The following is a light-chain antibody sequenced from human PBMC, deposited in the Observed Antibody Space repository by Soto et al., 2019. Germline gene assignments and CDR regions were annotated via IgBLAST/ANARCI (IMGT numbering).Light chain of an antibody. CDR1: QGISSY. Sequence: AIRMTQSPSSLSASTGDRVTITCRASQGISSYLAWYQQKPGKAPKLLIYAASTLQSGVPSRLSGSGSGTDFTLTISCLQSEDFATYYCQQYYSYPLTIGGGTKVEIK. CDR2: AAS. J-gene: IGKJ4*01. V-gene: IGKV1-8*01. CDR3: QQYYSYPLT.